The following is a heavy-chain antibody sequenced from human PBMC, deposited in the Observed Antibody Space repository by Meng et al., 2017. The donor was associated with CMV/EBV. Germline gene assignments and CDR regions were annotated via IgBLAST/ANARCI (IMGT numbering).Heavy chain of an antibody. D-gene: IGHD4-23*01. CDR3: ARGSKDAFGLRWNWFDP. V-gene: IGHV3-74*01. CDR1: GFTFSSYW. CDR2: INSDGSST. J-gene: IGHJ5*02. Sequence: GESLKISCAASGFTFSSYWMHWVRQAPGKGLVWVSRINSDGSSTSYADSVKGRFTISRDNAKNSLYLQMNSLRAEDTAVYYCARGSKDAFGLRWNWFDPWGQGTLVTVSS.